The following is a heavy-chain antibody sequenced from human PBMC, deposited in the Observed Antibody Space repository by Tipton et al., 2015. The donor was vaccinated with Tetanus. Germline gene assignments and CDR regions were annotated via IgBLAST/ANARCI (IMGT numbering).Heavy chain of an antibody. Sequence: LRLSCAVYGGSFSGYYWSWIRQPPGKGLEWIGEINHSGSTNYNASLKSRVTISVDTSKNQFSLKLSSVTAADPAVYYCARDLHWSIAARRYYFDYWGQGTLVTVSS. CDR1: GGSFSGYY. CDR2: INHSGST. D-gene: IGHD6-6*01. V-gene: IGHV4-34*01. CDR3: ARDLHWSIAARRYYFDY. J-gene: IGHJ4*02.